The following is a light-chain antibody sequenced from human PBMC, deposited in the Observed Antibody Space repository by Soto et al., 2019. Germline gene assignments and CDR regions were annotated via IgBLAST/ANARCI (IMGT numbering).Light chain of an antibody. CDR2: AAS. CDR3: QQSYGTTWT. Sequence: DIRVTQCPSYLDASVAARVIMXCRAIPCISTYLNGYQQKPAKSPKILNYAASTLQTGAPSRFSGSGSETDFTLTISSLQPEDFATYSGQQSYGTTWTFGQGTKVDIK. J-gene: IGKJ1*01. CDR1: PCISTY. V-gene: IGKV1-39*01.